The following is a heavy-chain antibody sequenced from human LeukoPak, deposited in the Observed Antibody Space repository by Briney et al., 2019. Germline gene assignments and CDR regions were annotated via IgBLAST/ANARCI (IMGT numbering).Heavy chain of an antibody. D-gene: IGHD3-10*01. V-gene: IGHV4-39*01. J-gene: IGHJ6*03. CDR2: VYYSGSS. Sequence: PSDTLSLTCTVCGVSISSSHYYWVWMRKPPGKGLEWIGSVYYSGSSQYNTSLKSRVTISVDTFNNQFSLKLSSVAAADTAVYFCARRTRGGGEPYYYYYMDVWGKGTTVTVSS. CDR1: GVSISSSHYY. CDR3: ARRTRGGGEPYYYYYMDV.